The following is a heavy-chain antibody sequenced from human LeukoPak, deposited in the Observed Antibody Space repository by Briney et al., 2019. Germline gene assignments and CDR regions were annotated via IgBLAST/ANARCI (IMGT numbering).Heavy chain of an antibody. J-gene: IGHJ4*02. D-gene: IGHD5-18*01. CDR1: GFTFSSYA. CDR3: ANDLGWIQLNLG. V-gene: IGHV3-23*01. Sequence: GGSLRLSCEASGFTFSSYAMSWVRQAPGKGLEWVSGITGNGATTYYADSVKGRFTISRDNSRNTVYLQMNSLRAEDTAVYYCANDLGWIQLNLGRGQGTLVTVSS. CDR2: ITGNGATT.